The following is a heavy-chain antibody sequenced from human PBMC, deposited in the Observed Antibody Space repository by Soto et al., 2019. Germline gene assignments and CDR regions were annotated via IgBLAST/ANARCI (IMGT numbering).Heavy chain of an antibody. CDR3: ARDLIVGATGGGAIDYYYYYGMDV. J-gene: IGHJ6*02. CDR2: IYSGGST. CDR1: GSTVSSNY. Sequence: QSWGSLRLSCAASGSTVSSNYMSWVRQAPGKGLEWVSVIYSGGSTYYADPVKGRFTISRDNSKNTLYLQMNSLRAEDTAVYYCARDLIVGATGGGAIDYYYYYGMDVWGQGTTVTVSS. D-gene: IGHD1-26*01. V-gene: IGHV3-53*01.